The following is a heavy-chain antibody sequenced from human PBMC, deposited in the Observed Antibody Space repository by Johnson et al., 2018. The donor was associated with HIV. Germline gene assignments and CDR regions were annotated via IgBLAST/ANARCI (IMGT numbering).Heavy chain of an antibody. V-gene: IGHV3-13*01. D-gene: IGHD6-19*01. Sequence: VQLVESGGGVVQPGGSLRLSCAASGFTFSSYAMHWVRQATGKGLEWVSAIGTAGDTSYPGSVKGRFTISRENAKNSLYLQINSLGVEDTALYYCARGWLGLDAFDIWGQGTMVTVSS. J-gene: IGHJ3*02. CDR2: IGTAGDT. CDR1: GFTFSSYA. CDR3: ARGWLGLDAFDI.